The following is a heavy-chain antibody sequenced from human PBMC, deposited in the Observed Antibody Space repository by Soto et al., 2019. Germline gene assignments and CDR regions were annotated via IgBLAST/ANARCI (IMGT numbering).Heavy chain of an antibody. J-gene: IGHJ4*02. V-gene: IGHV3-33*01. CDR3: AREGSVGVTSGRPLDY. CDR2: IWYDGSNK. Sequence: QVQLVESGGGVVQPGRSLRLSCAASGFTFSNYGMHWVRQAPGKGLEWVAVIWYDGSNKYHADSVKGRFTISRDNSKNTLYLQMNSLRAEDTAVYYCAREGSVGVTSGRPLDYWGQGTLVTVSS. CDR1: GFTFSNYG. D-gene: IGHD1-26*01.